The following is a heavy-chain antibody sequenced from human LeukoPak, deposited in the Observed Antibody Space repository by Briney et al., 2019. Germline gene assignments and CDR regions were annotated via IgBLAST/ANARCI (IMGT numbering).Heavy chain of an antibody. Sequence: GGSLRLSCAASGFTFSSYAMSWVRQAPGRGLECVSAFSGSGGSTNYADSVKGRFTISRDNSKNTLYLQMNSLRAEDTAVYYCARVYSRAFDYWGQGTLVTVSS. D-gene: IGHD2-21*01. V-gene: IGHV3-23*01. CDR3: ARVYSRAFDY. CDR2: FSGSGGST. J-gene: IGHJ4*02. CDR1: GFTFSSYA.